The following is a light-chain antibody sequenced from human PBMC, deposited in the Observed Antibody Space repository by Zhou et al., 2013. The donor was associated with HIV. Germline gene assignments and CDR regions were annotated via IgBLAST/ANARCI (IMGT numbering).Light chain of an antibody. CDR2: KVS. V-gene: IGKV2-30*02. Sequence: DIVMTQSPLSLPVTLGQPASISCRSSQSILHRDGNIYLNWFLQRPGQSPRRLIYKVSNRDSGVPDRFSGSGSGTDFTLKISRVEAEDVGVYYCMQGRHWPQAFGGGTKVEIK. CDR3: MQGRHWPQA. J-gene: IGKJ4*01. CDR1: QSILHRDGNIY.